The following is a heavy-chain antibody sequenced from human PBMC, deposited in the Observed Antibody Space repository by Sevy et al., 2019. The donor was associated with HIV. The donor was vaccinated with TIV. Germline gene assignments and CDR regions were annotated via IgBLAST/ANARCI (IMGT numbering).Heavy chain of an antibody. J-gene: IGHJ5*02. V-gene: IGHV4-61*08. Sequence: SETLSLTCSVSGGSVGSISDYYWSWIRRPPGKGLEWIGYINYSRSTKFNPSLKSRVTISVDTSKNQFSLKLTSVTAADTAVYYCARGGTSLFAPWGQGTLVTVSS. CDR3: ARGGTSLFAP. CDR1: GGSVGSISDYY. D-gene: IGHD2-15*01. CDR2: INYSRST.